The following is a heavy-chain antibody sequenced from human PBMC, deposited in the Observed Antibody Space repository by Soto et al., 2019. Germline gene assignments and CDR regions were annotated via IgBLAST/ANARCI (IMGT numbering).Heavy chain of an antibody. CDR3: TRIADYYDDSRRYYYYGMDV. V-gene: IGHV3-21*01. CDR1: GFTFSSYT. D-gene: IGHD4-17*01. CDR2: ITSSGSYI. Sequence: EVQLVESGGGLVKPGGSLRLSCAASGFTFSSYTLTWVRQAPGKGLEWVSSITSSGSYIFYTNSVKGRFTISRDNAKNSLYLQMNSLRAEDTAVYSCTRIADYYDDSRRYYYYGMDVWGQGTTVTVSS. J-gene: IGHJ6*02.